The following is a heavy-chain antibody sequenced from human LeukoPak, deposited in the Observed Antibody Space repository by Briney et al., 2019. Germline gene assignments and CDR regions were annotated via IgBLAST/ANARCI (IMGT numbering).Heavy chain of an antibody. D-gene: IGHD1-26*01. Sequence: ASVKVSCKASGYTFNGYYIQWVRQAPGQGLEWMGWINPNSDGTDYAQKFQGRVTMTRDTSISTAYMELSRLRSDDTAVYYCARTSHLKYSGTNWDFAYWGQGTLAIVSS. CDR3: ARTSHLKYSGTNWDFAY. J-gene: IGHJ4*02. V-gene: IGHV1-2*02. CDR1: GYTFNGYY. CDR2: INPNSDGT.